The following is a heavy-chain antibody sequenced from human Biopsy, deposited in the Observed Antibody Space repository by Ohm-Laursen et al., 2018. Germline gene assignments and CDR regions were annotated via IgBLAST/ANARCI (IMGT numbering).Heavy chain of an antibody. CDR1: GGSIGSFF. J-gene: IGHJ4*02. CDR3: ARDGAGAPSIDYFDY. D-gene: IGHD1-26*01. Sequence: SETLSLTCTVSGGSIGSFFWSWIRQPPGKGLEWIGYIYYSGSTNYNPSLRSRVTISVDRSKNQFSLELSSVTAADTAVYYCARDGAGAPSIDYFDYWGQGALVTVSS. CDR2: IYYSGST. V-gene: IGHV4-59*01.